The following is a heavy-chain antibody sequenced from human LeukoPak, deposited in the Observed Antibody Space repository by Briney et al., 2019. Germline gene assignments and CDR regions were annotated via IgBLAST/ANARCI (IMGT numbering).Heavy chain of an antibody. J-gene: IGHJ6*02. Sequence: PGGSLRLSCAASGFTFSSYSMNWVRQAPGKGLEWVSSISSSSSYIYYTDSVKGRFTISRDNAKNSLYLQMNSLRAEDTAVYYCARDLPPMGYYGMDVWGQGTTVTVSS. V-gene: IGHV3-21*01. CDR2: ISSSSSYI. CDR1: GFTFSSYS. CDR3: ARDLPPMGYYGMDV. D-gene: IGHD5-24*01.